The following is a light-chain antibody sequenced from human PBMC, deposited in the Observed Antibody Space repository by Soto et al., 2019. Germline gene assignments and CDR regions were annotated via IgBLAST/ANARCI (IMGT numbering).Light chain of an antibody. Sequence: DIVLTQSPGTLSVSPGERATLSCRASQSVRSAHFAWYQQRPGRAPRLLIYAASTRATGIPDRFSGSGSGTYFSLTSSILEPEDFSMYYCQLYENSPGTFGPGTKVEIK. CDR3: QLYENSPGT. J-gene: IGKJ1*01. CDR2: AAS. CDR1: QSVRSAH. V-gene: IGKV3-20*01.